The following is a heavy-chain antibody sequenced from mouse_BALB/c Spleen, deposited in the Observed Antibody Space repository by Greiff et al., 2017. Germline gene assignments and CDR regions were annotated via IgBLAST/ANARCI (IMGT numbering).Heavy chain of an antibody. CDR3: ARPGDYDWYFDV. CDR1: GFTFSSYT. J-gene: IGHJ1*01. Sequence: EVKLMESGGGLVQPGGSLKLSCAASGFTFSSYTMSWVRQTPEKRLEWVAYISNGGGSTYYPDTVKGRFTISRDNAKNTLYLQMSSLKSEDTAMYYCARPGDYDWYFDVWGAGTTVTVSS. CDR2: ISNGGGST. D-gene: IGHD2-4*01. V-gene: IGHV5-12-2*01.